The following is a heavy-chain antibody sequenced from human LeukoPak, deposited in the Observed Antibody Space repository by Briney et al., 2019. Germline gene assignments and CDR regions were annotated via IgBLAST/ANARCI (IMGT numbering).Heavy chain of an antibody. J-gene: IGHJ6*03. V-gene: IGHV4-61*02. D-gene: IGHD3-10*01. CDR3: ARGLTMVRGGNYYYMDV. CDR1: GGSISSGSYY. CDR2: IYTSGST. Sequence: SETLSLTCTVSGGSISSGSYYWSWIRQPAGKGLEWIGRIYTSGSTNYNPSLKSRVTISVDTSKNQFSLKLSSLTAADTAVYYCARGLTMVRGGNYYYMDVWGKGTTVTVSS.